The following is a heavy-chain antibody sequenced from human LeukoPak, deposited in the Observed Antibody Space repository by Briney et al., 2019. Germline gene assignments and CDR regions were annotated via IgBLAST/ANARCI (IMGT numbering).Heavy chain of an antibody. D-gene: IGHD3-9*01. Sequence: ASVNVSCKVSGYTLTELSMHWVRQAPGKGLEWMGGFDPEDGETIYAQKFQGRVTMTEDTSTDTAYMELSSLRSEDTAVYYCATLRYFDWLLGGSWFDPWGQGTLVTVSS. J-gene: IGHJ5*02. CDR3: ATLRYFDWLLGGSWFDP. V-gene: IGHV1-24*01. CDR2: FDPEDGET. CDR1: GYTLTELS.